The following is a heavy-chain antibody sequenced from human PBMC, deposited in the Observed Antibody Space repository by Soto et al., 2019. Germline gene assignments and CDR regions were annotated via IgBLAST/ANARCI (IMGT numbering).Heavy chain of an antibody. J-gene: IGHJ4*02. CDR3: AREIPHLYYFDY. V-gene: IGHV1-2*02. Sequence: ASVKVSCMASGYTFTGYYMHWVRQAPGQGLEWMGWINPDSGGTNYAQKFQGRVTMTEDTSTDTAYMELSSLRSKDTAVYYCAREIPHLYYFDYWGQGTLVTAPQ. CDR1: GYTFTGYY. CDR2: INPDSGGT. D-gene: IGHD2-21*01.